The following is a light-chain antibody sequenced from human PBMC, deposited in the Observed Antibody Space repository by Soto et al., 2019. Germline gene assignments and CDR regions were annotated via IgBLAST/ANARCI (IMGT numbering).Light chain of an antibody. J-gene: IGKJ4*01. CDR3: QQYGSSPLT. V-gene: IGKV3-20*01. Sequence: EIVLTQFPATLSLSRGESATLSCRASETVRTNYLGWYRQRPGQAPRLLIYGESNRATGIPDRFIGSGSGTDFTLTIRGLEPEDFAVYYCQQYGSSPLTFGGGTKVDIK. CDR1: ETVRTNY. CDR2: GES.